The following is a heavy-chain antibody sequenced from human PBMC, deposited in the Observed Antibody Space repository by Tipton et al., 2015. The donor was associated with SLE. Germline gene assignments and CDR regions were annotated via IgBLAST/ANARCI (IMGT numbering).Heavy chain of an antibody. CDR2: IYTSGST. D-gene: IGHD6-6*01. V-gene: IGHV4-61*02. J-gene: IGHJ6*03. CDR1: GGSINRGSYH. CDR3: AMAARPYYYMDV. Sequence: TLSLTCTVSGGSINRGSYHWSWIRQPAGKGLEWIGRIYTSGSTNYNPSLKSRVTISVDTSKNQFSLKLSSVTAADTAVYYCAMAARPYYYMDVWGKGTTVTVSS.